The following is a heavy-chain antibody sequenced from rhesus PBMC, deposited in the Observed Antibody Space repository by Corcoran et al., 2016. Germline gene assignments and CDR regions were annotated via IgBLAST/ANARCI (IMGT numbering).Heavy chain of an antibody. CDR2: INGNSGST. D-gene: IGHD4-23*01. CDR3: ARCDSNRFDY. J-gene: IGHJ4*01. V-gene: IGHV4-80*01. CDR1: GGSFSSYW. Sequence: QVQLQESGPGLVKPSETLSLTCAVSGGSFSSYWWSWIRKPPGKGLEWIGEINGNSGSTNYNPSLKSRVTISKDASKNQFSLKLSSVTAADTAVYYCARCDSNRFDYWGQGVLVTVSS.